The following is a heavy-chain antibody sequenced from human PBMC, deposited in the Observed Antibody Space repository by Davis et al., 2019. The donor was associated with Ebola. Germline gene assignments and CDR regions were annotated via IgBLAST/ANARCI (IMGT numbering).Heavy chain of an antibody. CDR3: ARRMDRGVGYMDI. J-gene: IGHJ6*03. CDR1: GDSISGSHYY. V-gene: IGHV4-61*05. D-gene: IGHD3-10*01. Sequence: PSETLALTCSVSGDSISGSHYYWAWIRQSPGKGLEWIGYMYYSGSTNYKPSLKSRVSMSVDTSNNQFSLKLSSVTAADTAVYYCARRMDRGVGYMDIWGKGTTVTVSS. CDR2: MYYSGST.